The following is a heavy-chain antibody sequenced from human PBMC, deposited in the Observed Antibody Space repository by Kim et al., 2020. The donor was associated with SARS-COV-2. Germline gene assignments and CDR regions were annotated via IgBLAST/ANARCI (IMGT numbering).Heavy chain of an antibody. CDR2: VVTTGTNA. J-gene: IGHJ3*01. D-gene: IGHD2-2*01. CDR1: GFTFDKYV. CDR3: ARDRVPCWGGSTCYVSGSFVL. V-gene: IGHV3-23*05. Sequence: GGSLRLSCAASGFTFDKYVMNWVRQAQGKEPEWVAAVVTTGTNAHYAGSVKGRFTISRDNSENTLYMQMDNLRVDDTALYCCARDRVPCWGGSTCYVSGSFVLGAQGTVVTVSS.